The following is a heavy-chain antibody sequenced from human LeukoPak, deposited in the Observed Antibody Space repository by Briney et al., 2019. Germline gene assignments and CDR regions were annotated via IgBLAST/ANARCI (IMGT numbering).Heavy chain of an antibody. D-gene: IGHD6-19*01. J-gene: IGHJ6*03. CDR3: ARDSSGYNYYMDV. V-gene: IGHV1-2*02. CDR1: GYTFTGYY. CDR2: INPNSGGT. Sequence: ASVKVSCKASGYTFTGYYMHWVRQAPGQGLEWMGWINPNSGGTNYAQKFQGRVTMTRDTSISTAYMELSRLRSDDTAVYYCARDSSGYNYYMDVWGKGTTVTIPS.